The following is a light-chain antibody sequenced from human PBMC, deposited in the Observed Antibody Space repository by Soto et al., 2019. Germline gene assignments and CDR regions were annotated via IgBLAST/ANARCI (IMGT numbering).Light chain of an antibody. V-gene: IGLV3-1*01. J-gene: IGLJ1*01. CDR3: QAWDSSTYV. CDR2: QDS. Sequence: SYELTQPPSVSVSPGQTASITCSGDKLGDKYACWYQQKPGQSPVLVIYQDSKRPSGIPERFSGSNSGNTATLTISGTQAMVEADDYCQAWDSSTYVFGTGTQLTVL. CDR1: KLGDKY.